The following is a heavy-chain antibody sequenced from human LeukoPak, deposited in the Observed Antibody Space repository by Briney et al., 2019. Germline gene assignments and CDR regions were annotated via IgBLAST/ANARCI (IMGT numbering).Heavy chain of an antibody. J-gene: IGHJ3*02. CDR2: FDPEDGET. V-gene: IGHV1-24*01. CDR3: ARRPQYSGSYYDDAFDI. CDR1: GYTLTELS. D-gene: IGHD1-26*01. Sequence: ASVKVSCKVSGYTLTELSMHWVRQAPGKGLEWMGGFDPEDGETIYAQKFQGRVTMTRDTSTSTVYMELSSLRSEDTAVYYCARRPQYSGSYYDDAFDIWGQGTMVTVSS.